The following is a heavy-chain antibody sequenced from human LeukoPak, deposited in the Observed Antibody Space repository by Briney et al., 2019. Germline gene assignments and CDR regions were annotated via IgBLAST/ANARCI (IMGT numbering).Heavy chain of an antibody. J-gene: IGHJ3*02. CDR3: ARSQGATILNDAFDI. CDR2: IGAYNGNT. Sequence: ASVKVSCKASGYTFTSYGISWVRQAPGQGLEWMGWIGAYNGNTNYAQKLQGRVTMTTDTSTSTAYMELRSLRSDDTAVYYCARSQGATILNDAFDIWGQGTMVTVSS. CDR1: GYTFTSYG. D-gene: IGHD1-26*01. V-gene: IGHV1-18*01.